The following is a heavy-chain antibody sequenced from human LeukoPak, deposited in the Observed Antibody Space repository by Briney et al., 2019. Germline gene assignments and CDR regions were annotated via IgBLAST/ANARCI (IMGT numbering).Heavy chain of an antibody. Sequence: GGSLRLSCAASGFTFSNYWMHWVRQAPGKGLVWVSGIGSDGTRTNYADSVKGRFTISRDNAKNTLYLQMSSLRAEDTALYYCARLVGATSNFDYWGQGTLVTVSS. D-gene: IGHD1-26*01. CDR2: IGSDGTRT. CDR1: GFTFSNYW. J-gene: IGHJ4*02. CDR3: ARLVGATSNFDY. V-gene: IGHV3-74*01.